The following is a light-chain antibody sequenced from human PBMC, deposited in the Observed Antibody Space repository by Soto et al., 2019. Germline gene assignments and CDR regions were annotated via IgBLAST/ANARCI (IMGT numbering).Light chain of an antibody. CDR3: CSNAGSYTWV. CDR1: SSDVGGYNY. Sequence: QSALTQPRSVSGSPGQSVTISCTGSSSDVGGYNYVSWYQHHPAKAPKLMIYDVSRRPSGVPDRFSGSKSGNTASLTISGLQAEDEADYYCCSNAGSYTWVFGGGTKLTVL. CDR2: DVS. V-gene: IGLV2-11*01. J-gene: IGLJ2*01.